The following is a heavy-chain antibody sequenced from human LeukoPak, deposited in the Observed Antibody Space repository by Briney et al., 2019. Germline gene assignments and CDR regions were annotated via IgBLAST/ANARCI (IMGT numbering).Heavy chain of an antibody. CDR1: GFTFRSYW. V-gene: IGHV3-33*08. CDR2: IWYDGSNK. J-gene: IGHJ4*02. CDR3: AREGPRGNSQFDY. D-gene: IGHD2/OR15-2a*01. Sequence: PGGSLRLSCAASGFTFRSYWMLWVRQAPGKGLEWVALIWYDGSNKYYADSVKGRLTISRDNSKNTLYLQMNSLRAEDTAVYYCAREGPRGNSQFDYWGQGTLVTVSS.